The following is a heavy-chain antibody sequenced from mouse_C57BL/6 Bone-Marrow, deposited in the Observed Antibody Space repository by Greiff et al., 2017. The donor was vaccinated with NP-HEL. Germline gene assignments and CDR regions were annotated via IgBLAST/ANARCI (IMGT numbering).Heavy chain of an antibody. V-gene: IGHV1-26*01. CDR2: INPNNGGT. Sequence: VQLQQSGPELVKPGASVKISCKASGYTFTDYYMNWVKQSHGKSLEWIGDINPNNGGTSYNQKFKGKATLTVDKSSSTAYMELRSLTSEDSAVYYCARAPIYGSSWDYFDCWGQGTTLTVSS. J-gene: IGHJ2*01. CDR3: ARAPIYGSSWDYFDC. CDR1: GYTFTDYY. D-gene: IGHD1-1*01.